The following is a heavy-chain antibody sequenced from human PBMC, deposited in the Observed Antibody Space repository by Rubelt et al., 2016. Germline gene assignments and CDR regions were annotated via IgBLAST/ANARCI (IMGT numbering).Heavy chain of an antibody. J-gene: IGHJ5*02. CDR1: GGSISSYY. V-gene: IGHV4-59*01. D-gene: IGHD2-21*01. CDR3: ARDGPIPRIRDDGWFDP. CDR2: IYYSGIT. Sequence: QVQLQESGPGLVKPSETLSLTCTVSGGSISSYYWSWIRQPPGKGLEWIGYIYYSGITPYNPSLMSRVTVSLDRSRNQFSRRLNSVTAADTAVYYCARDGPIPRIRDDGWFDPWGQGTLVTVSS.